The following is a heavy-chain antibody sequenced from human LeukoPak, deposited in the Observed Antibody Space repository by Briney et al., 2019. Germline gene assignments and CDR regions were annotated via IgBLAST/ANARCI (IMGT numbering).Heavy chain of an antibody. CDR2: ISYSGST. CDR3: ARLTPYSGSPLGDY. D-gene: IGHD1-26*01. Sequence: NPSETLSLTCTVSGGSISSSSNFWGWIRQPPGKGLEWIGSISYSGSTYYNPSLKSRVTISVDTSKNQFSLKLSSVTAADTAVYYYARLTPYSGSPLGDYWGQGTLVTVSS. J-gene: IGHJ4*02. V-gene: IGHV4-39*01. CDR1: GGSISSSSNF.